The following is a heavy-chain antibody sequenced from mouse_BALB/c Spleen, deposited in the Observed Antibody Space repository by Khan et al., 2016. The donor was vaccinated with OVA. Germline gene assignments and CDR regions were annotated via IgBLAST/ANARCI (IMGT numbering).Heavy chain of an antibody. J-gene: IGHJ4*01. V-gene: IGHV5-6*01. CDR1: GFTFSSYG. CDR2: ISSGGHYT. CDR3: AETITTAKGDYYAKDY. Sequence: EVELVESGPDLLKPGGSLKLSCAASGFTFSSYGMSCVRQTPHKRLVWVVTISSGGHYTSFPVSVRGRFTISRDNAKNTLYLQMSSLKTEDTAMYYYAETITTAKGDYYAKDYWGQGTSVTVSS. D-gene: IGHD1-2*01.